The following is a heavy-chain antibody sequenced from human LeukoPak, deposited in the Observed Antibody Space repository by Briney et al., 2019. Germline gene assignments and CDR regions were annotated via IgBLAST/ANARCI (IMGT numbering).Heavy chain of an antibody. CDR1: GHTFTSYG. V-gene: IGHV1-18*01. Sequence: ASVKVSCKASGHTFTSYGISWVRQAPGQGLEWMGWISAYNGNTNYPQKLQGRVTMTTDTSTSTAYMELRSLRSDDTAVYYCARAPPLYSSSWSADYWGQGALVTVSS. J-gene: IGHJ4*02. CDR3: ARAPPLYSSSWSADY. D-gene: IGHD6-13*01. CDR2: ISAYNGNT.